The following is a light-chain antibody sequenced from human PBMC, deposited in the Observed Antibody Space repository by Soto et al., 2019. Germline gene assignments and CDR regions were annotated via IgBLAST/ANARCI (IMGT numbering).Light chain of an antibody. V-gene: IGLV2-14*01. J-gene: IGLJ1*01. Sequence: QSALTQPASVSGSPGQSITISCTGTSSDIGIFNHVSWYRQYPGRAPKVIIYDVNNRPSGISTRFSGSKSGNTASLTISGLRAEDEADYYCSSYTTSSTRVFGTGTKVTVL. CDR3: SSYTTSSTRV. CDR1: SSDIGIFNH. CDR2: DVN.